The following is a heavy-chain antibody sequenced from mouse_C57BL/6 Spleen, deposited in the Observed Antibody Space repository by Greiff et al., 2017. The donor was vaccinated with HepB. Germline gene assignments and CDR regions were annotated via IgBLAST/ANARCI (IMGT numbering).Heavy chain of an antibody. CDR1: GFTFSDYG. Sequence: EVGVVESGGGLVKPGGSLKLSCAASGFTFSDYGMHWVRQAPEKGLEWVAYISSGSSTIYYADTVKGRFTISRDNAKNTLFLQMTSLRSEDTAMYYCARSRREYFDYWGQGTTLTVSS. CDR3: ARSRREYFDY. CDR2: ISSGSSTI. V-gene: IGHV5-17*01. J-gene: IGHJ2*01.